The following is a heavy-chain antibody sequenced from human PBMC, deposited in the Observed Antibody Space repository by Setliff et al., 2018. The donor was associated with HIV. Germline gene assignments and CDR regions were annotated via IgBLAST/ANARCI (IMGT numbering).Heavy chain of an antibody. Sequence: SLRLSCAASGFTFSSYWMHWVRQAPGKGLEWVSAISDGGGGTDYADSVKGRFTISRDNSRNTLYLQMNSLRAEDTAVYFCAKLGGSGSYSNAFDYWGQGTLVTVSS. D-gene: IGHD3-10*01. CDR1: GFTFSSYW. V-gene: IGHV3-23*01. CDR2: ISDGGGGT. CDR3: AKLGGSGSYSNAFDY. J-gene: IGHJ4*02.